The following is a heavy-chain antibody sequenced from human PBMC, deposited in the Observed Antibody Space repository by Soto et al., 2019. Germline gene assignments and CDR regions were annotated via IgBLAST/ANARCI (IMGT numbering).Heavy chain of an antibody. CDR2: INPGGST. D-gene: IGHD2-15*01. CDR1: GYTFTNYY. J-gene: IGHJ4*02. Sequence: QVQLVQSGAEVKKPGASVKVSCKASGYTFTNYYMHWVRQAPGQGLEWMGIINPGGSTSYAQKFQGRVTMTRDTSRSTVDMELSSLRSEDTAVYYCARVYCSGGSCYGIDYWGQGTLVTVSS. CDR3: ARVYCSGGSCYGIDY. V-gene: IGHV1-46*01.